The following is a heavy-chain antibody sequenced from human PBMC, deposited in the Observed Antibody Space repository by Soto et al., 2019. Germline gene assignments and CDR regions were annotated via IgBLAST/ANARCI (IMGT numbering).Heavy chain of an antibody. V-gene: IGHV4-31*03. J-gene: IGHJ3*02. CDR2: IYYSGST. Sequence: SETLSLTCTVSGGSISSGGYYWIWIRQHPGKGLEWIGYIYYSGSTYYNPSLKSRVTISVDTSKNQFSLKLSSVTAADTAVYYCARSRGDSSSWSSAFDIWGQGTMVTVSS. D-gene: IGHD6-13*01. CDR1: GGSISSGGYY. CDR3: ARSRGDSSSWSSAFDI.